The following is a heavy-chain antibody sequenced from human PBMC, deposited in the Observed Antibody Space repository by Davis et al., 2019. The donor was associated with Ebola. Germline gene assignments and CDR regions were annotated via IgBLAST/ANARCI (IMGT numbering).Heavy chain of an antibody. CDR3: ACTIFGTIGNFDY. V-gene: IGHV3-74*01. J-gene: IGHJ4*02. CDR1: GFPFSSHW. CDR2: IDSDGSST. Sequence: HTGGSLRLSCAASGFPFSSHWMHWVRQAPGKGLVWVSRIDSDGSSTNYADSVKGRFTISRDNANKSLYLQMDSLRDEDTAVYYCACTIFGTIGNFDYWGQGTLVTVSS. D-gene: IGHD3-3*01.